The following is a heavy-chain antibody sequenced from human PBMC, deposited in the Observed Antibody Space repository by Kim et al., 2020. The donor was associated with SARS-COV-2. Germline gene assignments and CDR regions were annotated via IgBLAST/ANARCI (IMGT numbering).Heavy chain of an antibody. CDR2: IYYSGST. V-gene: IGHV4-39*01. Sequence: SETLSLTCTVSGGSISSSSYYWGWIRQPPGKGLEWIGSIYYSGSTYYNPSLKSRVTISVDTSKNQFSLKLSSVTAADTAVYYCARRFAVAGTRGGGFDYWGQGTLVTVSS. CDR3: ARRFAVAGTRGGGFDY. CDR1: GGSISSSSYY. D-gene: IGHD6-19*01. J-gene: IGHJ4*02.